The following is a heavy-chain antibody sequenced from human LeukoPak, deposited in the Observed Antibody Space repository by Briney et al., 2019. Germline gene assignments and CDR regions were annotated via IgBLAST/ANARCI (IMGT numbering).Heavy chain of an antibody. CDR1: GFTFSSYW. V-gene: IGHV3-7*01. CDR3: SLFSLGHLWYYYMDV. Sequence: GGYLRLSCAASGFTFSSYWMSWVRQAPGKGLEWVANIKQDGSEKYYVDSVKGRFTISRDNAKNSLYLQMNSLRAEDTAVYYCSLFSLGHLWYYYMDVWGKGTAVTVSS. D-gene: IGHD2/OR15-2a*01. CDR2: IKQDGSEK. J-gene: IGHJ6*03.